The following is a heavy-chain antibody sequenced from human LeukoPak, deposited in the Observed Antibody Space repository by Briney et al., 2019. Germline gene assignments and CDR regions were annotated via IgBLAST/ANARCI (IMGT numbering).Heavy chain of an antibody. Sequence: PGGSLRLSCAASGFTFTDYWMNWVRQAPGKGLEWVASATQDGGENHYVDSAKGRFTISRDNAKNLLYLQMSSLRAEDTAVYWCRRGHWDDHAWGQGTLVTVSS. CDR3: RRGHWDDHA. CDR1: GFTFTDYW. CDR2: ATQDGGEN. J-gene: IGHJ5*02. D-gene: IGHD7-27*01. V-gene: IGHV3-7*01.